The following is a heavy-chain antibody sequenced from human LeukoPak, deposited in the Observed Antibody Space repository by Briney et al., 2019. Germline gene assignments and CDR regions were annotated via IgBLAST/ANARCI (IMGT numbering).Heavy chain of an antibody. CDR3: TRGSSGRRDN. J-gene: IGHJ4*02. V-gene: IGHV1-8*01. CDR2: MNPNSGNT. Sequence: GATPSLSSAASVYTFTSCDINWVPQATGPGLEWRGWMNPNSGNTGYGQSFQGRITMTRDISIGTAYMELSNLTSEDTAIYYCTRGSSGRRDNWGQGTLVTVSA. D-gene: IGHD6-19*01. CDR1: VYTFTSCD.